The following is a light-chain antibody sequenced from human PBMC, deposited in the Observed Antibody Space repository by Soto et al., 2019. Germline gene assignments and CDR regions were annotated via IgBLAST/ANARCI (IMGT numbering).Light chain of an antibody. J-gene: IGKJ2*01. CDR2: ETS. CDR1: QSLSSR. V-gene: IGKV1-39*01. Sequence: IQMTQSPSSLSASVGDRVTITCRASQSLSSRLTWYQQKPGEAPKLLIYETSSLHSGVPSRFRGRGSETDFTLTINSLQPEDFATYYCQQSFSPPYTVGQGTKLEIK. CDR3: QQSFSPPYT.